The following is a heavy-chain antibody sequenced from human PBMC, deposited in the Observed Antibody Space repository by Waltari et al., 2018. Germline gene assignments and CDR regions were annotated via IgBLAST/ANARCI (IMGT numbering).Heavy chain of an antibody. CDR3: ARGPVDGTKRGAFDI. V-gene: IGHV3-30*03. Sequence: QVQLVESGGTVVRPGKSLRLSCVGSGFIFGSNGMHWVRQAPGKGLEWVAVVSHDGRETYYGDSVKGRFTISRDNSNNTLHLQMTSLRDEDTAIFYCARGPVDGTKRGAFDIWGQGTMVTVSS. J-gene: IGHJ3*02. CDR2: VSHDGRET. D-gene: IGHD1-1*01. CDR1: GFIFGSNG.